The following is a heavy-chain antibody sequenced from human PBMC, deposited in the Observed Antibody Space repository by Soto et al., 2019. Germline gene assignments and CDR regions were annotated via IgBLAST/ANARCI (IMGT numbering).Heavy chain of an antibody. CDR1: GGSISSYY. CDR2: IYYSGTT. D-gene: IGHD1-26*01. J-gene: IGHJ5*02. V-gene: IGHV4-59*01. CDR3: ARYSGSYSYNWFDP. Sequence: PSETLSLTCTVSGGSISSYYWSWIRQPPGEGLEWIGYIYYSGTTNYNPSLKSRVTISVDTSKNQFSLKLSSVTAADTAVYYCARYSGSYSYNWFDPWGQGTLVTVPS.